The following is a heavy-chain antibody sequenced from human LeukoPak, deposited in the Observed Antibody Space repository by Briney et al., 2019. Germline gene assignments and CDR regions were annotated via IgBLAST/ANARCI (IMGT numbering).Heavy chain of an antibody. CDR1: GYTFTGYY. CDR2: INPNSGGT. CDR3: ARDHYYDSSGPIGWFDP. J-gene: IGHJ5*02. D-gene: IGHD3-22*01. Sequence: ASVKVFCKASGYTFTGYYMHWVRQAPGQGLEWMGWINPNSGGTNYAQKFQGRVTMTRDTSISTAYMELSRLRSDDTAVYYCARDHYYDSSGPIGWFDPWGQGTLVTVSS. V-gene: IGHV1-2*02.